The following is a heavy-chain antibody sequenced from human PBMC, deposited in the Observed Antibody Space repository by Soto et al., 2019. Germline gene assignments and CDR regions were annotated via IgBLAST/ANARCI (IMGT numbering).Heavy chain of an antibody. J-gene: IGHJ6*03. CDR3: ARGDMNYYYYYMDV. Sequence: ETLSLTCTVSGGSISSYYWSWIRQPPGKGLEWIGYIYYSGSTNYNPSLKSRVTISVDTSKNQFSLKLSSVTAADTAVYYCARGDMNYYYYYMDVWGKGTTVTVSS. CDR1: GGSISSYY. CDR2: IYYSGST. V-gene: IGHV4-59*01.